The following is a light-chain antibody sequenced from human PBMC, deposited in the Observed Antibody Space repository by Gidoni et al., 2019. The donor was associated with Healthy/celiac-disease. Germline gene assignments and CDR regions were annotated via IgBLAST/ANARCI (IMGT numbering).Light chain of an antibody. V-gene: IGLV2-14*01. J-gene: IGLJ2*01. CDR2: DVS. Sequence: SALPHPASVSGSPGRPITISCTGTSSDVGGYNYVSWYQQHPGKAPKLMIYDVSNRPSGVSNRFSGSKSGNTASLTISGLQAEDEADYYCSSYTSSSTLEVVFGGGTKLTVL. CDR3: SSYTSSSTLEVV. CDR1: SSDVGGYNY.